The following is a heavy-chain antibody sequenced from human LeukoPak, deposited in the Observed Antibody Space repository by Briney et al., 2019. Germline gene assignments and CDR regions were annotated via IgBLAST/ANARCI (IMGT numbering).Heavy chain of an antibody. Sequence: SETLSLTCTVSGGSISSSSYYWGWIRQPSGKGLEWIGSIYYSGSTNYNPSLKSRVTISVDTSKNQFSLKLRSVTAADTAVYYCARVTGYMIEDYFDYWGQGTLVTVSS. V-gene: IGHV4-39*07. CDR1: GGSISSSSYY. J-gene: IGHJ4*02. CDR2: IYYSGST. D-gene: IGHD3-22*01. CDR3: ARVTGYMIEDYFDY.